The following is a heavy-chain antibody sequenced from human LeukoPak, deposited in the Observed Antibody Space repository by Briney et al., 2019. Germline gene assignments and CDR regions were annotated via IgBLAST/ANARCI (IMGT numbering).Heavy chain of an antibody. CDR2: IRSNAAGGTT. Sequence: GGSLRLSCAVSGLTFSHVWVNWVRQAPGKGLQWVARIRSNAAGGTTDYAAPVKGRFTISRDDSKNTLYLQMNSLKAEDTAVYYCTTESFRTYYYDSSGLYWGQGTLVTVSS. J-gene: IGHJ4*02. CDR3: TTESFRTYYYDSSGLY. V-gene: IGHV3-15*07. CDR1: GLTFSHVW. D-gene: IGHD3-22*01.